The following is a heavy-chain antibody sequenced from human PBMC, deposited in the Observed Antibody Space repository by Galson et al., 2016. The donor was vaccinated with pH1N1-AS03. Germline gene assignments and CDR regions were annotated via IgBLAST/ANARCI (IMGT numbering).Heavy chain of an antibody. J-gene: IGHJ4*02. Sequence: SVKVSCKASGYTFTGYYMHWVRQAPGQGLEWIGWINPNSGGTNYAQKFQGRVTMTRDTSISTAYMELSRLRPGDTAVYYCARSHPAFDSSGYYYDYWGQGTLVIVSS. CDR3: ARSHPAFDSSGYYYDY. CDR2: INPNSGGT. V-gene: IGHV1-2*02. D-gene: IGHD3-22*01. CDR1: GYTFTGYY.